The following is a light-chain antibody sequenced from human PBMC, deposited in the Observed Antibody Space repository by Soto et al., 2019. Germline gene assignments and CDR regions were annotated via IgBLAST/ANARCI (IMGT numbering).Light chain of an antibody. CDR3: QQYNNWPLYT. V-gene: IGKV3D-15*01. CDR2: GAS. CDR1: QSVSSD. Sequence: EIVLTQSPGTLSLSPGERATLSCRASQSVSSDYLAWYQQKPGQAPRLLIFGASSRATGIPDRFSGSGSGTEFTLTISSLQSEDFAVYYCQQYNNWPLYTFGQGTKLEIK. J-gene: IGKJ2*01.